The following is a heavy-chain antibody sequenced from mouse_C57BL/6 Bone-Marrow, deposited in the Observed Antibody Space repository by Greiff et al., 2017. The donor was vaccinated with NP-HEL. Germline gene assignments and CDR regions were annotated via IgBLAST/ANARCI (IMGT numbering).Heavy chain of an antibody. Sequence: EVQLQQSGPVLVKPGASVKMSCKASGYTFTDYYMNWVKQSHGKSLEWIGVINPYNGGTSYNQKFKGKATLTVDKSSSTAYMELNSLKSEDSAVYYCARPGVDYFDYWGQGTTLTVSS. CDR1: GYTFTDYY. D-gene: IGHD1-3*01. CDR3: ARPGVDYFDY. J-gene: IGHJ2*01. V-gene: IGHV1-19*01. CDR2: INPYNGGT.